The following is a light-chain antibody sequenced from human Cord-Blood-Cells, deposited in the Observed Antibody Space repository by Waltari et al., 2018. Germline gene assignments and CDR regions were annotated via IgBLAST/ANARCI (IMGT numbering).Light chain of an antibody. V-gene: IGLV2-23*03. CDR3: CSYAGSSTFVNWV. CDR1: SSDVGSYNL. J-gene: IGLJ3*02. Sequence: QSALTQPASVSGSPGQSITISCTGTSSDVGSYNLVSWYQQHPGKAPKLMIYEGSKRPSGVSNRFSGSKSGNTASLTISELQAEDEADYYCCSYAGSSTFVNWVFGGGTKLTVL. CDR2: EGS.